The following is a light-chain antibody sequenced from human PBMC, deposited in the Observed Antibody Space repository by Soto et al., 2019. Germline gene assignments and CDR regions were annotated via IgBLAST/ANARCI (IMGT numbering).Light chain of an antibody. Sequence: EIVMTQSPATLSVSPGERATLSCRASQSVSSNLAWYQHKTGQAPRLLIYGASTRATGIPARFSGSGSGTEFTLTISGLQSEDFAVYYCQQYNEWPPGYTVGQGTKVDIK. CDR3: QQYNEWPPGYT. J-gene: IGKJ2*01. CDR2: GAS. V-gene: IGKV3-15*01. CDR1: QSVSSN.